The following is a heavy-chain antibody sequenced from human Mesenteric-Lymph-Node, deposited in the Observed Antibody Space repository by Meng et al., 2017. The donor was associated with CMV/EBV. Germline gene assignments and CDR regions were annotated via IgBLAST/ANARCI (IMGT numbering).Heavy chain of an antibody. Sequence: ASVKVSCKASAYTLTSHDIHWVRQATGQGLEWMGWMNPSSGSTGYALKFQGRVTITKNTSISTGYMELSRLRSDDTAVYYCARDGGRSDFDYWGQGTLVTVSS. V-gene: IGHV1-8*01. D-gene: IGHD3-3*01. CDR2: MNPSSGST. CDR3: ARDGGRSDFDY. J-gene: IGHJ4*02. CDR1: AYTLTSHD.